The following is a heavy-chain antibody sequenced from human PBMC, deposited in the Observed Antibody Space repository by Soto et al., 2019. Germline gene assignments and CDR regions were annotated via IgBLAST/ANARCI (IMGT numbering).Heavy chain of an antibody. J-gene: IGHJ4*02. D-gene: IGHD6-6*01. V-gene: IGHV3-30*18. CDR3: AKQRGMSSSSPFDY. CDR1: GFSYG. CDR2: ISYDGSNK. Sequence: PGGSLRLSCAASGFSYGMLWVRQAPGKGLEWVAVISYDGSNKYYSDSVKGRFTISRDISKNTLYLQMNSLRPEDTAVYYCAKQRGMSSSSPFDYWGQGTLVTAPQ.